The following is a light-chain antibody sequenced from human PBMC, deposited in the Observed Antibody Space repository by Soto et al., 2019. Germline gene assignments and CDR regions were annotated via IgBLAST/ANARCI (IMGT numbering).Light chain of an antibody. CDR1: QDIRND. CDR2: AAS. J-gene: IGKJ3*01. V-gene: IGKV1-6*01. CDR3: LQAYNYPFT. Sequence: AIQMTQSPSSLSGSVGDRVTITCRASQDIRNDLGWYQQKPGQAPNLLIFAASTLQIGVPSRFSGSGSGTYFTLTISSLQPEDFATYYCLQAYNYPFTFGPGTTVDIK.